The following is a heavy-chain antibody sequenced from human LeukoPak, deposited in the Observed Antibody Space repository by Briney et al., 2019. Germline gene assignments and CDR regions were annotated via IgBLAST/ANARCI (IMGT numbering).Heavy chain of an antibody. CDR2: ISGSGGST. Sequence: PGGSLRLSCAASGFTFSSYAMSWVRQAPGKGLEWVSAISGSGGSTYYADSVKGRFTISRDNSKNTLYLQMNSLKTEDTAVYYCTRSESGTYKGGFDFWGQGTLVTVSS. V-gene: IGHV3-23*01. CDR3: TRSESGTYKGGFDF. CDR1: GFTFSSYA. J-gene: IGHJ4*02. D-gene: IGHD1-26*01.